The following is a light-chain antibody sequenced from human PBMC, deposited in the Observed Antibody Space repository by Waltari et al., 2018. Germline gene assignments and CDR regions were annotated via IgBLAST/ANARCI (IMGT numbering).Light chain of an antibody. Sequence: SAMTQPDSASGSPGRSIPRSCSGFRRDRGGVEYVSWYQQHPGKAPKVIIYDVSNRPSGVSTRFSGSKSGSSASLTISGLQAEDEADYYCSSFTSSTTGIFGGGTKLTVL. J-gene: IGLJ2*01. CDR2: DVS. CDR1: RRDRGGVEY. CDR3: SSFTSSTTGI. V-gene: IGLV2-14*01.